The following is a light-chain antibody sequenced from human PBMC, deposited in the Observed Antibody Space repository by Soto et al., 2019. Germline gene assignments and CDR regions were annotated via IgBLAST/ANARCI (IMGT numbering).Light chain of an antibody. CDR1: QSVTSN. CDR3: QQYNNWPLT. CDR2: GAS. J-gene: IGKJ4*01. Sequence: EVVMAQSPVTLSVSPGDGATLSCRASQSVTSNLAWYQQKPGQAPRLLIYGASTRATGIPARFSGSGSGTEFTLTISRLQSEDFAVYYCQQYNNWPLTFGGGTKVEIK. V-gene: IGKV3-15*01.